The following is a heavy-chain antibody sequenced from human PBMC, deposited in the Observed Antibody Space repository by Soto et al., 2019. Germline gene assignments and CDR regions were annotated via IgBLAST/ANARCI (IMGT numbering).Heavy chain of an antibody. CDR2: INHSGST. J-gene: IGHJ4*02. V-gene: IGHV4-34*01. CDR1: GGSFSGYY. D-gene: IGHD6-19*01. CDR3: AGDRVVAVAGTRPLDY. Sequence: SETLSLTCAVYGGSFSGYYWSWIHQPPGKGLEWIGEINHSGSTNYNPSLKSRVTISVDTSKNQFSLKLSSVTAADTAVYYCAGDRVVAVAGTRPLDYWGQGTLVTVSS.